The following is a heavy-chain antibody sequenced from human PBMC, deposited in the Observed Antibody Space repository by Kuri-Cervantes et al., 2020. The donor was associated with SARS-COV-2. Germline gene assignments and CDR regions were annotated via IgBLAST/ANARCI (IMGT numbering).Heavy chain of an antibody. CDR3: ARGPHCSSTSCNRDY. D-gene: IGHD2-2*01. CDR1: GESFSGYY. Sequence: SQTLSLTCAVSGESFSGYYWSWIRQPPGKGLEWIGEINHSGSTNYNPSLKSRVTITVDTSKNQFPLTLSSVTAADTAVYYCARGPHCSSTSCNRDYWGQGTLVTVSS. V-gene: IGHV4-34*01. CDR2: INHSGST. J-gene: IGHJ4*02.